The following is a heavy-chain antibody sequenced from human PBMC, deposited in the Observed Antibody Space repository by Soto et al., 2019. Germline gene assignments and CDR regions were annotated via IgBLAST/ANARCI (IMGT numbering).Heavy chain of an antibody. CDR2: FDPEDGDP. CDR1: GHTLSDFS. Sequence: QVQLVQSGAEVKKPGASVKVSCKVSGHTLSDFSVHWMRQAPGSGLEWMGGFDPEDGDPIYAQNFQGRVTMTEDSSTDTAYMELSSLGSEDTAMYYCATDLLTAVAGEEGYWGQGTLVTVS. J-gene: IGHJ4*02. V-gene: IGHV1-24*01. CDR3: ATDLLTAVAGEEGY. D-gene: IGHD6-19*01.